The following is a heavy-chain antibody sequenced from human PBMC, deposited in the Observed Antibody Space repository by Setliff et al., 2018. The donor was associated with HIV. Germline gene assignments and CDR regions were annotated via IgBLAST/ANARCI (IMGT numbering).Heavy chain of an antibody. CDR2: IYPGDSDV. CDR3: ARGIGFTRRYDAFDI. Sequence: GESLKISCQGSGYSFTSHWIVWVRQKPGKGLEWMGIIYPGDSDVRFSPSSRGQVTISTNTSISTVSLQWNTLKASDTAMYFCARGIGFTRRYDAFDIWGQGTMVTVSS. CDR1: GYSFTSHW. J-gene: IGHJ3*02. D-gene: IGHD3-9*01. V-gene: IGHV5-51*01.